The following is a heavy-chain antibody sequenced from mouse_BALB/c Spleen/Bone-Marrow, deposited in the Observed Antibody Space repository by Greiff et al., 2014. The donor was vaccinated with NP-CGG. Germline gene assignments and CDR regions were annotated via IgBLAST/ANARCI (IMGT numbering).Heavy chain of an antibody. CDR3: ARQYGNLGVMDY. CDR2: ISSGGSYT. CDR1: GFTFSRYG. D-gene: IGHD2-1*01. Sequence: VQLKESGGDLVKPGGSLKHSCAASGFTFSRYGMSWVRQTPDKRLEWVANISSGGSYTYYPDSVKGRFTISRDNAKNTLYLHMSSLKSEDTAMYYCARQYGNLGVMDYWGQGTSVTVSP. V-gene: IGHV5-6*01. J-gene: IGHJ4*01.